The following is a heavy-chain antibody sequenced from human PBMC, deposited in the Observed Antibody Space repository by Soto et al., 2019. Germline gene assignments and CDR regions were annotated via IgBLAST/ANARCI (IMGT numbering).Heavy chain of an antibody. V-gene: IGHV4-59*01. CDR3: ARVWDWFDP. J-gene: IGHJ5*02. CDR1: GGSISSYY. Sequence: QVQLQESGPGLVKPSETLSLTCTVSGGSISSYYWSWIRQPPGKGLEWIGYIYYSGSTNYNPSLKSRVTISVDTTKNQFSLKLSSVTAADTAVYYCARVWDWFDPWGQGTLVTVSS. D-gene: IGHD3-16*01. CDR2: IYYSGST.